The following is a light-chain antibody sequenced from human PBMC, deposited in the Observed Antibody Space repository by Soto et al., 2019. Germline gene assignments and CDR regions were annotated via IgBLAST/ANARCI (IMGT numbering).Light chain of an antibody. V-gene: IGKV3-20*01. Sequence: IVLTQSPGTLTLSPGERATLSCRASQSVSSRSLAWYQQKPGQAPRLLIYDASTKITGIPDRFSGSGSGTDFTLTISRLEPEDFAVYYCQLYGSSRTFGQGTKVDIK. J-gene: IGKJ1*01. CDR3: QLYGSSRT. CDR1: QSVSSRS. CDR2: DAS.